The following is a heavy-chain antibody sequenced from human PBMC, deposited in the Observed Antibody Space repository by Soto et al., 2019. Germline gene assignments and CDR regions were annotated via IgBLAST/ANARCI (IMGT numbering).Heavy chain of an antibody. CDR1: GFTFSSSW. CDR2: INSNGRTT. J-gene: IGHJ4*02. D-gene: IGHD5-12*01. V-gene: IGHV3-74*01. Sequence: EVQLVESGGGLVQPGGSVRLSCEASGFTFSSSWMHWVRQPPGKGLVWVSGINSNGRTTTYADSVKGRFTISRDNAKNTVYLQMNSLRAEDRAVYYCARYGYGDYENWGQGTLVTVSS. CDR3: ARYGYGDYEN.